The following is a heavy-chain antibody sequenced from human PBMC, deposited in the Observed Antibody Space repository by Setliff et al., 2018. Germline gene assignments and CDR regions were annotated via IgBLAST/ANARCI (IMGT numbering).Heavy chain of an antibody. Sequence: ASVTVSCKASGYIFTTYGFNWVRQAPGQGLEWMGMISTYTGKTTYAQKFQGRVTMTTDTSTGTGYMELRSLRSDDTAVYFCARFGGSCSSSSCYASDLWGQGTRVTVSS. CDR2: ISTYTGKT. D-gene: IGHD2-2*01. J-gene: IGHJ3*01. CDR1: GYIFTTYG. CDR3: ARFGGSCSSSSCYASDL. V-gene: IGHV1-18*01.